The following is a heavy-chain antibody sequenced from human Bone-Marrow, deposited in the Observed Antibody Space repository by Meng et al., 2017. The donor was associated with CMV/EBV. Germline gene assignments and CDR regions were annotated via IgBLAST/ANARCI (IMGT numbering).Heavy chain of an antibody. CDR2: INPAGST. V-gene: IGHV3-53*01. J-gene: IGHJ6*02. D-gene: IGHD1-26*01. Sequence: GGSLRLSCAVSGFSVSSDYMNWVRQAPGKGLEWVSVINPAGSTYYADSVKGRFTISRDSSKNTLHVQMNSLRAEDTAAYYCARGSGSYYYFGMDVWGQGTTVTVSS. CDR3: ARGSGSYYYFGMDV. CDR1: GFSVSSDY.